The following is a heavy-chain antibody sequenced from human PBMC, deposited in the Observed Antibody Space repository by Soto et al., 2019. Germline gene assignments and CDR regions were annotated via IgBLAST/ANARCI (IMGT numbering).Heavy chain of an antibody. CDR3: ARDHYRGDGYNLYWFDP. J-gene: IGHJ5*02. D-gene: IGHD3-16*02. Sequence: QVQLVQSGAEVKKPGSSVKVSCKASGGTFSSYAISWVRQAPGQGLEWMGGIIPIFGTANYAQKFQGRVTITADESTSTAYMELSSLRSEDTAVYYCARDHYRGDGYNLYWFDPWGQGTLVTVSS. V-gene: IGHV1-69*01. CDR1: GGTFSSYA. CDR2: IIPIFGTA.